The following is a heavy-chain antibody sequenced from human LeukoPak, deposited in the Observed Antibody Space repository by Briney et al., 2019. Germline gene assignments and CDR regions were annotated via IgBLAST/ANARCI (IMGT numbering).Heavy chain of an antibody. V-gene: IGHV4-59*01. J-gene: IGHJ4*02. CDR2: IYDDGST. D-gene: IGHD1-26*01. Sequence: SETLSLTCTVSGGSISSYYWSWIRQPPGKGLEWIGHIYDDGSTNYSPSLQSRLTLSVDTSKNHFSLKLSAVTAADEAVYYCARCSGNPTWFFDYWGQGSLVTVSS. CDR3: ARCSGNPTWFFDY. CDR1: GGSISSYY.